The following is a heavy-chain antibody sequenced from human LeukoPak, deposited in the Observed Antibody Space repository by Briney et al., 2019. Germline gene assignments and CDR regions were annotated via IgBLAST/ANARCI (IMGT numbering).Heavy chain of an antibody. CDR1: GGSISSRSYY. D-gene: IGHD3/OR15-3a*01. CDR2: IYYTGTT. V-gene: IGHV4-39*01. CDR3: ARGLGPFDD. Sequence: SETLSLTCTVSGGSISSRSYYWGWIRQPPGKGLEWIGTIYYTGTTYYNPSLESRITISVDTSKNQFSLKLTSVTAADTAVYFCARGLGPFDDWGQGTLVTVSS. J-gene: IGHJ4*02.